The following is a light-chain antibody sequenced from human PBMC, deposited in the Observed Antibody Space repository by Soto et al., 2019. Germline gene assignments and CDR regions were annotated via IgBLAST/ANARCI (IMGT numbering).Light chain of an antibody. CDR1: KNDSGVYDF. V-gene: IGLV2-8*01. Sequence: QSVLTQPPSASGSPGESVIISCTGTKNDSGVYDFVSWYQHHAGKAPRLIIYEVVQRPSGVPDRFSGSKSGNTASLTVSGLQAADEADYFCKSYAGSNTYVFGSGTKLTVL. CDR3: KSYAGSNTYV. J-gene: IGLJ1*01. CDR2: EVV.